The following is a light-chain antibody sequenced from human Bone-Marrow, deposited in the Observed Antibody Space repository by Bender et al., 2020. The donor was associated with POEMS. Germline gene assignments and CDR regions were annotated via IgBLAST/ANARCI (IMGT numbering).Light chain of an antibody. J-gene: IGLJ2*01. CDR3: TSYTSSNTVL. CDR2: GVS. Sequence: QSALTQPASVSGSPGQSITISCTGTSSAFGGYNYVSWYQQHPGKAPKLLLYGVSSRPSGVSNRFSGSKSGNTASLTISGLQADDEADYYCTSYTSSNTVLFGGGTKLTVL. V-gene: IGLV2-14*03. CDR1: SSAFGGYNY.